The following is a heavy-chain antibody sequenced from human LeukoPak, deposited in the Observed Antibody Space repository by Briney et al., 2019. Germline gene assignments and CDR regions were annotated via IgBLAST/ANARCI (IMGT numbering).Heavy chain of an antibody. V-gene: IGHV3-23*01. D-gene: IGHD5-24*01. CDR1: GFTFSSFA. CDR2: ITGSGGST. CDR3: AKSGYNRFDY. Sequence: PGGSLRLSCAASGFTFSSFAMNWVRQAPGKGLEWVSAITGSGGSTYYADSVKGRFTISRDNSKNTLYLQMNSLRVEDTAVYYCAKSGYNRFDYWGQGTLVTVSS. J-gene: IGHJ4*02.